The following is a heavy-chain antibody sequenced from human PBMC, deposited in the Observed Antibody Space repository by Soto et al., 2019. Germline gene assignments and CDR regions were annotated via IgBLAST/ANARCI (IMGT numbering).Heavy chain of an antibody. J-gene: IGHJ5*02. CDR2: IYYSGST. V-gene: IGHV4-39*01. CDR3: ARLRLAARWFDP. Sequence: PSETLSLTCTVSGGSISSSSYYWGWIRQPPGKGLEWIGSIYYSGSTYYNPSLKSRVTISVDTSKNQFSLNLSSVTAADTAVFYCARLRLAARWFDPWGQGTLVTVS. CDR1: GGSISSSSYY. D-gene: IGHD2-21*01.